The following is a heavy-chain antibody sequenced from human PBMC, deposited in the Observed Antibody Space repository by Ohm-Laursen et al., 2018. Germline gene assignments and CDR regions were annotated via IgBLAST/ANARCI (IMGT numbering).Heavy chain of an antibody. Sequence: TLSLTCTVSGGSISSGGYYWSWIRQHPGKGLEWIGYIFYSGSTYYNPSLKSRVTISVDTSKNRFSLKLSSVTAADTAVYYCARGPYYYYYGMDVWGQGTTVTVSS. V-gene: IGHV4-31*03. CDR3: ARGPYYYYYGMDV. J-gene: IGHJ6*02. CDR2: IFYSGST. CDR1: GGSISSGGYY.